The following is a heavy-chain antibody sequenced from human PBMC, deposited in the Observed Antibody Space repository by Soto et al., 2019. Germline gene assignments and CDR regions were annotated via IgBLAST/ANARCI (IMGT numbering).Heavy chain of an antibody. Sequence: ASVKVSCKASGGTFSSYAISWVRQAPGQGLEWMGGIIPIFGTANYAQKFQGRVTITADESTSTAYMELSSLRSEDTAVYYCARGRAKGYCSGGSCYRDWFDPWGQGTLVTVSS. D-gene: IGHD2-15*01. CDR3: ARGRAKGYCSGGSCYRDWFDP. J-gene: IGHJ5*02. CDR1: GGTFSSYA. CDR2: IIPIFGTA. V-gene: IGHV1-69*13.